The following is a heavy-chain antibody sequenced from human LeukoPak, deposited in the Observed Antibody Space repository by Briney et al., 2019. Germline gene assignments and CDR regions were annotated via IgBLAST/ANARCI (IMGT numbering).Heavy chain of an antibody. Sequence: GGSLRLSCAASGFTFSSYAMNWVRQAPGKGLEWVSSISSSSYIYYADSVKGRFTISRDNAKNSLYLQMNSLRAEDTAVYYCARDRTYSSSSLSYWGQGTLVTVSS. CDR2: ISSSSYI. CDR1: GFTFSSYA. J-gene: IGHJ4*02. D-gene: IGHD6-6*01. CDR3: ARDRTYSSSSLSY. V-gene: IGHV3-21*01.